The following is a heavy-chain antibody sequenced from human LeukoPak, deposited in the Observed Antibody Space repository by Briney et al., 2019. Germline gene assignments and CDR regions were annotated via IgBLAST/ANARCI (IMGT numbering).Heavy chain of an antibody. Sequence: ASVKVSCKASGYTFTTYAMHWVRQAPGQRLERMGWINTGNGNTKYSQKFQGRVTITSDTSASTAYMELSSLRSEDTAAYYCARPDYGDTPPRYWGQGTLVTVSS. CDR2: INTGNGNT. CDR3: ARPDYGDTPPRY. D-gene: IGHD4-17*01. J-gene: IGHJ4*02. V-gene: IGHV1-3*04. CDR1: GYTFTTYA.